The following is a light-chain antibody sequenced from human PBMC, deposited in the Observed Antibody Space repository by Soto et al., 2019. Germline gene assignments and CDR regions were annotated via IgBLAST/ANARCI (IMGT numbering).Light chain of an antibody. V-gene: IGKV3-15*01. J-gene: IGKJ2*01. Sequence: EIVMTQSPATLSVSPGERATLSCRASQSVSSNLAWYQQKPGQAPRLLIYGASTSATGIPARFSGSRSGTDFTPTISSLQSEDFAVCYSQQYSNWPPNTFDQETNLQIK. CDR1: QSVSSN. CDR3: QQYSNWPPNT. CDR2: GAS.